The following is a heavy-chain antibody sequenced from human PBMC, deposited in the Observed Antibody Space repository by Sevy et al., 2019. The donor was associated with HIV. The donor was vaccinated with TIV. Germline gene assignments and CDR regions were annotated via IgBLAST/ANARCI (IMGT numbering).Heavy chain of an antibody. CDR3: ARPPTMIVVGPKDQDAFDI. CDR1: GFTFSSYS. V-gene: IGHV3-21*01. D-gene: IGHD3-22*01. Sequence: GGSLRLSCAASGFTFSSYSMNWVRQAPGKGLEWVSSISSSSSYIYYADSVKGRFTISRDNAKNSLYLQMNGLRAEDTAVYYCARPPTMIVVGPKDQDAFDIWGQGTMVTVSS. CDR2: ISSSSSYI. J-gene: IGHJ3*02.